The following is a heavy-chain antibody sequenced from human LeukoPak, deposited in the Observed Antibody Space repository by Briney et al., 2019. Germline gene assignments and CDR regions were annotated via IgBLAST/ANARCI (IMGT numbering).Heavy chain of an antibody. D-gene: IGHD2-15*01. J-gene: IGHJ5*02. CDR1: GGTFSSYA. V-gene: IGHV1-69*04. CDR2: IIPILGVA. Sequence: GASVKVSCKASGGTFSSYAISWVRQAPGQGLEWMGRIIPILGVANYAQKFQGRVTITADKSTSTAYMELSSLRSEDTAVYYCARDRDPYCSGGSCYFDAPFDPWGQGTLVTVSS. CDR3: ARDRDPYCSGGSCYFDAPFDP.